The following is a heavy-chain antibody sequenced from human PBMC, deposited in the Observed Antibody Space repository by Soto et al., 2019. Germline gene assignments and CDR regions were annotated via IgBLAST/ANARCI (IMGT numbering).Heavy chain of an antibody. Sequence: EVQLVETGGGLIQPGGSLRLSCAASGFTVSSNYMSWVRQAPGKGLEWVSVIYSGGSTYYADSVKDRFTISRDNSKNTLYLQMNSLRAEDTAVYYCASSNYYGSGSYYNPLYYYYYGMDVCGQGTTVTVSS. CDR3: ASSNYYGSGSYYNPLYYYYYGMDV. CDR2: IYSGGST. V-gene: IGHV3-53*02. CDR1: GFTVSSNY. D-gene: IGHD3-10*01. J-gene: IGHJ6*02.